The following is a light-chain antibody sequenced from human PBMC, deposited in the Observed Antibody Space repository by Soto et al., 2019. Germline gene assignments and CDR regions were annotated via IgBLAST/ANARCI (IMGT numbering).Light chain of an antibody. CDR2: DVS. CDR1: SSDVGGYNY. V-gene: IGLV2-14*03. CDR3: SSYTTSNTRQIV. J-gene: IGLJ1*01. Sequence: QPVLTQPASVSGAPLRALPISCTGTSSDVGGYNYVSWYQHHPGKAPKLIIYDVSNRPSGVSIRFSGSKSDNTASLTISGLQPEDEADYHCSSYTTSNTRQIVFGTGTKVPVL.